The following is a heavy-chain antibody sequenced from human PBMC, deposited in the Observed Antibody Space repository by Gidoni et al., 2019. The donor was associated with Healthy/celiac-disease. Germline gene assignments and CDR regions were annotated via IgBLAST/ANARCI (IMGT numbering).Heavy chain of an antibody. CDR1: GFTFSSYS. J-gene: IGHJ4*02. CDR2: SSSSSSTI. D-gene: IGHD2-21*02. Sequence: EVPLVESGGGLVQPGGSLRLSCAASGFTFSSYSMNWVRQAPGKGMEWVSYSSSSSSTIYYADSVKGRCTIARDNAKNSLYRQMNSLRDEDTAVYYCARDLGTEVFDYWGQGTLVTVA. V-gene: IGHV3-48*02. CDR3: ARDLGTEVFDY.